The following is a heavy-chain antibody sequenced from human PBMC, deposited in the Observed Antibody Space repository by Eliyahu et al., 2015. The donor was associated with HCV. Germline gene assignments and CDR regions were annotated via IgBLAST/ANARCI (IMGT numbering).Heavy chain of an antibody. J-gene: IGHJ2*01. CDR2: IYXSGST. CDR3: ASTYCSGGSCLRSYWYFDL. Sequence: QVQLQESGPGLVKPSQTLSLTCTVSGGSIXSGXYXWSWIRXPPGKGLEWSGYIYXSGSTYYNPSLKSRVTISVDTSKNQFSLKLSSVTAADTAVYYCASTYCSGGSCLRSYWYFDLWVRGTLVTVSS. V-gene: IGHV4-30-4*08. D-gene: IGHD2-15*01. CDR1: GGSIXSGXYX.